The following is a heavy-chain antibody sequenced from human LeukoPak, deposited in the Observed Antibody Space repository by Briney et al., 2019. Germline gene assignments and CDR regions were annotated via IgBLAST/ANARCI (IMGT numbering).Heavy chain of an antibody. V-gene: IGHV1-2*06. D-gene: IGHD3-22*01. CDR2: INPNSGGT. Sequence: ASVKVSCKASGGTFSSYAISWVRQAPGQGLEWMGRINPNSGGTNYAQKFQGRVTMTRDTSISTAYMELSRLRSDDTAVYYCARMIVVDTDAFDIWGQGTTVTVSS. CDR3: ARMIVVDTDAFDI. CDR1: GGTFSSYA. J-gene: IGHJ3*02.